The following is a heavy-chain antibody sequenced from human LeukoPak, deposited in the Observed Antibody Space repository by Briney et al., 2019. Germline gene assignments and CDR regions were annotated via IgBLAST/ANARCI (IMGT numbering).Heavy chain of an antibody. J-gene: IGHJ6*02. Sequence: ASVKVSCKASGYTFTSYGISWVRRAPGQGLEWMGWISAYNGNTNYAQKLQGRVTMTTDTSTSTAYMELRSLRSDDTAVYYCARDAERYYDSSGYYGYYYYGMDVWGQGTTVTVSS. V-gene: IGHV1-18*01. CDR3: ARDAERYYDSSGYYGYYYYGMDV. CDR2: ISAYNGNT. CDR1: GYTFTSYG. D-gene: IGHD3-22*01.